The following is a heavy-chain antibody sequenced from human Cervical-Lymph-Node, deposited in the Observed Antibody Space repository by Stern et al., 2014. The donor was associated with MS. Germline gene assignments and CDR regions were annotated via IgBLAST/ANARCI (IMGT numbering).Heavy chain of an antibody. V-gene: IGHV3-53*01. J-gene: IGHJ4*02. D-gene: IGHD1-1*01. CDR3: ARDTSSPERSDW. CDR1: GFTGSRDY. CDR2: ITNVGST. Sequence: EVQLVESGGGVLQPGGSLRLSCTASGFTGSRDYMTWVRQAPGKGLEWVSLITNVGSTFYTDSVKGRFTISRDDSKNTVYLHMTSLRAEDTAMYYCARDTSSPERSDWWGQGTLVTVSS.